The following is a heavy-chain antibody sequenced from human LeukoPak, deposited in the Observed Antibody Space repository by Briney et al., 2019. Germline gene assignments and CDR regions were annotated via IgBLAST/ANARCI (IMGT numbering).Heavy chain of an antibody. CDR3: ARGPRAAAGTYYFDY. J-gene: IGHJ4*02. Sequence: PGGSLRLSCAASGFTFSSYAMHWVRQAPGKGLEWVAVISYDGSNKYYADSVKGRFTISRDNSKNTLYLQMNSLRAEDTAVYYCARGPRAAAGTYYFDYWGQGTLVTVSS. CDR1: GFTFSSYA. CDR2: ISYDGSNK. D-gene: IGHD6-13*01. V-gene: IGHV3-30-3*01.